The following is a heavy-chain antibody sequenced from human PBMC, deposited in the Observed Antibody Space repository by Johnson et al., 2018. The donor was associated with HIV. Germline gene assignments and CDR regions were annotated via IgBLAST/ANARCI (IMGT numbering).Heavy chain of an antibody. V-gene: IGHV3-7*01. CDR1: GFTFRSYW. CDR2: INQDGSEK. Sequence: VQLMESGGGLVKPGGSLRVSCAASGFTFRSYWMSWVRQAPGKGLEWVATINQDGSEKYYVDSVKGRFTVSRDNAKNSLFLQMNSLRAEDTTIYYCTGGWYNLSAFDIWGQGTMVTVSS. CDR3: TGGWYNLSAFDI. D-gene: IGHD6-19*01. J-gene: IGHJ3*02.